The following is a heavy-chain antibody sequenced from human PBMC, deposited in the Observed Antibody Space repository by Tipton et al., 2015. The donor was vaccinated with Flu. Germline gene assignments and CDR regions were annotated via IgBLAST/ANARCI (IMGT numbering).Heavy chain of an antibody. D-gene: IGHD4-17*01. CDR3: ARDYGDLNWFDS. CDR1: GGSIKSVSHY. CDR2: IYTSGRT. Sequence: TLSLTCTVSGGSIKSVSHYWSWIRQSAGKGLEWIGRIYTSGRTMYNPSLVSRVTISVDTSKNQFSLKVNSMSVADTAVYFCARDYGDLNWFDSWGQGALVTVSS. V-gene: IGHV4-61*02. J-gene: IGHJ5*01.